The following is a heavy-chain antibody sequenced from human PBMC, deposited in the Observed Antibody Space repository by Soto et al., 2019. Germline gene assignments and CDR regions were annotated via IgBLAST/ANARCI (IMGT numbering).Heavy chain of an antibody. V-gene: IGHV3-23*01. D-gene: IGHD2-15*01. CDR3: ATQGVDIVVVVAATPDY. CDR1: GFTFSSYA. CDR2: ISGSGGST. J-gene: IGHJ4*02. Sequence: GGSLRLSCAASGFTFSSYAMSWVRQAPGKGLEWVSAISGSGGSTYYADSAKGRFTISRDNSKNTLYLQMNSLRAEDTAVYYCATQGVDIVVVVAATPDYWGQGTLVTVSS.